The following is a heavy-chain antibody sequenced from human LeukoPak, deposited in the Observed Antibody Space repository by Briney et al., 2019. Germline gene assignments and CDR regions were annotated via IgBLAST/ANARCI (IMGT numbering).Heavy chain of an antibody. CDR1: GYTFIPYG. CDR3: ARALYSNHVRALYYFDF. CDR2: ISTYDVKT. D-gene: IGHD4-11*01. J-gene: IGHJ4*02. V-gene: IGHV1-18*01. Sequence: ASGKVSCKAAGYTFIPYGITWGRQAPGQRLEGRGGISTYDVKTNYEHKFKGRVTITTDTATTTAYMELRSLRSDATAVYYCARALYSNHVRALYYFDFWGQGMLVTVSS.